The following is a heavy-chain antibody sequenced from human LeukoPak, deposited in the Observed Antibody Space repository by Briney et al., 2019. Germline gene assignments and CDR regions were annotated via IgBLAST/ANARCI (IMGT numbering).Heavy chain of an antibody. Sequence: GESLKISCKGSGYSFTSYWIGWVRQMPGKGLEWMGINYPGNSDTRYTPSFQGQVTISADKSISTAYLQWSSLKASDTAMYYCAREYYYDRSGYYYVYFDYWGQGTLVTVSS. CDR1: GYSFTSYW. CDR3: AREYYYDRSGYYYVYFDY. V-gene: IGHV5-51*01. D-gene: IGHD3-22*01. CDR2: NYPGNSDT. J-gene: IGHJ4*02.